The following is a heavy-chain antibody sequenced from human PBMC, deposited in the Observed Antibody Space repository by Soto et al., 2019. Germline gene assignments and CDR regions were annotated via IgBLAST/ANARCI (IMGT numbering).Heavy chain of an antibody. CDR2: ISRSSRNI. V-gene: IGHV3-21*01. CDR1: GVTFSNYT. Sequence: EVQLVESGGGLVKPGGSLRLSCAASGVTFSNYTMNWVRQAPGKGLEWVSSISRSSRNIYYADSLKGRFTISRDNAKNARYLHMNGVTAEDRPVYDCAIELKVASTNSSYFYGMDVWGQGTTVTVSS. CDR3: AIELKVASTNSSYFYGMDV. D-gene: IGHD6-19*01. J-gene: IGHJ6*02.